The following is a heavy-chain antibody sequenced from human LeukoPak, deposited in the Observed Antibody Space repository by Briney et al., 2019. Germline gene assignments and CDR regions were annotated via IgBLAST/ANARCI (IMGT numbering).Heavy chain of an antibody. CDR1: GYTFTSYY. Sequence: ASVKVSCKASGYTFTSYYMHWVRQAPGRGLEWMGIINPSGGSTSYAQKFQGRVTMTRDTSTSTVYMELSSLRSEDTAVYYCARDYYDSSGYYSGYDYWGQGTLVTVSS. CDR2: INPSGGST. V-gene: IGHV1-46*01. D-gene: IGHD3-22*01. J-gene: IGHJ4*02. CDR3: ARDYYDSSGYYSGYDY.